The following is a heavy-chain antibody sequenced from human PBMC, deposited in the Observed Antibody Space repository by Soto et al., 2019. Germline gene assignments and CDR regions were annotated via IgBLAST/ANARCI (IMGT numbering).Heavy chain of an antibody. CDR1: GFTFTSHW. D-gene: IGHD2-2*01. CDR3: ARGGVCSSNSCYYYYYYGMDV. Sequence: PVGSLRLSCAASGFTFTSHWMSWVRQAPGRGLEWVANIKQDGSEKYYVDSVKGRFTISRDNPKNSLYLQMNSLRVEDTAVYYCARGGVCSSNSCYYYYYYGMDVWGQGTTVTVSS. J-gene: IGHJ6*02. CDR2: IKQDGSEK. V-gene: IGHV3-7*01.